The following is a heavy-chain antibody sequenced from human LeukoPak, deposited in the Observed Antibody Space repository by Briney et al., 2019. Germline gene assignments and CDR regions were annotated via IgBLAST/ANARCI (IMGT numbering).Heavy chain of an antibody. V-gene: IGHV4-59*08. CDR3: ARQATVTYYYGMDV. CDR2: IYYSGST. J-gene: IGHJ6*02. CDR1: GGSISSYY. Sequence: SETLSLTCTVSGGSISSYYWSWIRQPPGKGLEWIGYIYYSGSTNYNPSLKSRVTISVDTSKNQFSLKLSSVIAADTAVYYCARQATVTYYYGMDVWGQWTTVTVSS. D-gene: IGHD4-11*01.